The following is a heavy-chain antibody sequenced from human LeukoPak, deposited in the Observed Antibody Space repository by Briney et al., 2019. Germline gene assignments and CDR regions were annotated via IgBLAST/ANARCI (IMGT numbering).Heavy chain of an antibody. CDR3: AKHFCTGLDCSLFDS. V-gene: IGHV3-23*01. J-gene: IGHJ4*02. CDR2: IRSAVDTT. CDR1: GFTMSSYG. Sequence: GGSLRLSCAASGFTMSSYGVSWVRQAPGKGLEWVSGIRSAVDTTHYADSVKGRFIISRDNSKNTLSLQLNSLRPEDTALYYCAKHFCTGLDCSLFDSWGQGTPVTVSS. D-gene: IGHD3/OR15-3a*01.